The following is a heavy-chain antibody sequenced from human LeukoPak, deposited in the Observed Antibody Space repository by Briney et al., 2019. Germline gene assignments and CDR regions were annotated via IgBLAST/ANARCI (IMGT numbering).Heavy chain of an antibody. D-gene: IGHD5-18*01. CDR2: ISDSGGRT. CDR3: AKGDTAMVISYFDY. Sequence: GGSLRLSCAVSGITLSNYGMSWVRQTPGKGLEWVAGISDSGGRTNYADSVKGRFTISRDNSKNTLYLQMNSLRAEDTAVYYCAKGDTAMVISYFDYWGQGTLVTVSS. J-gene: IGHJ4*02. CDR1: GITLSNYG. V-gene: IGHV3-23*01.